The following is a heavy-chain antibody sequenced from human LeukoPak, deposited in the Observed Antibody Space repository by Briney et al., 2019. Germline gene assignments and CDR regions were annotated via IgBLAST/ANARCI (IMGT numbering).Heavy chain of an antibody. CDR1: GGSISSYY. D-gene: IGHD2-21*02. CDR3: ARDKERVMTGLSFDI. CDR2: IYYSGST. V-gene: IGHV4-59*01. J-gene: IGHJ3*02. Sequence: PSETLSLTCTVSGGSISSYYWSWIRQPPGKGLEWIGYIYYSGSTNYNPSLKSRVTISVDTSKNQFSLKLSSVTAADTAVYYCARDKERVMTGLSFDIWGQGTMVTVSS.